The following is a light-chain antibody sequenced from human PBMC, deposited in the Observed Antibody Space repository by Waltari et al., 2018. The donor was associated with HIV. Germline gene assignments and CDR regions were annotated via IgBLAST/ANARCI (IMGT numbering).Light chain of an antibody. CDR1: SYKNGSNY. V-gene: IGLV1-47*01. Sequence: QSELTQPPSASGTSGQRVTISCSGSSYKNGSNYVYWYQQGPGNAPILLIHRNNRRPSGVPDRCSGSKSCTSASLAISGLRSDDEADYYCAAWDGSLSVVLFGGGTKLTVL. CDR2: RNN. J-gene: IGLJ3*02. CDR3: AAWDGSLSVVL.